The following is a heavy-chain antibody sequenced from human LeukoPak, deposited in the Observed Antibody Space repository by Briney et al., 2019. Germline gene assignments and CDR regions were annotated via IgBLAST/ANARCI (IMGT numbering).Heavy chain of an antibody. CDR1: GGSISSSSYY. Sequence: SETLSLTCSVSGGSISSSSYYWGWIRQPPGKGLEWIGSIYYSGSTYYSPSLKSRVTISVDTSKNQFSLKLSSVTAADTAVYYCARHSDRECSGGSCYMGGYFDYWGQGTLVTVSS. J-gene: IGHJ4*02. CDR2: IYYSGST. D-gene: IGHD2-15*01. V-gene: IGHV4-39*01. CDR3: ARHSDRECSGGSCYMGGYFDY.